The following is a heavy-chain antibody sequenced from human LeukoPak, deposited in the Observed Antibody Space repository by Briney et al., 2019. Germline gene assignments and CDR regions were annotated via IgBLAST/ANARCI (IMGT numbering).Heavy chain of an antibody. J-gene: IGHJ3*02. CDR1: GGSISSGGYY. CDR3: ARVPSVIDAFDI. D-gene: IGHD2-21*01. CDR2: IYYTGST. V-gene: IGHV4-31*03. Sequence: SDTLSLTCTLSGGSISSGGYYWSWIRQHPGKGLEWIAYIYYTGSTYYNPSLKSRLTISVDTSNNHFSLRLSSMTAADTAVYYCARVPSVIDAFDIWGQGTMVTVSS.